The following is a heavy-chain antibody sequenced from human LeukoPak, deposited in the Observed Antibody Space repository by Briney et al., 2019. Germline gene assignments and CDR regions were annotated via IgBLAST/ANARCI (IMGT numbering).Heavy chain of an antibody. D-gene: IGHD3-3*01. V-gene: IGHV3-7*03. CDR3: ARELSYYDFWSGSAQREYFDY. CDR2: IKQDGSEK. Sequence: GGSLRLSCAASGFTFSSYWMSWVRQAPGKGLEWVANIKQDGSEKYYVDSVKGRFTISRDNAKNSLYLQMNSLRAEDTAVYYCARELSYYDFWSGSAQREYFDYWGQGTLVTVSS. J-gene: IGHJ4*02. CDR1: GFTFSSYW.